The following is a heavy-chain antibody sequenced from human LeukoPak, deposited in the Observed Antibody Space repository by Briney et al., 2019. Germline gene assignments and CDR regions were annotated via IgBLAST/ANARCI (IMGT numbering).Heavy chain of an antibody. V-gene: IGHV4-34*01. CDR3: ASVRRGFGESSKYYSYYYMDV. D-gene: IGHD3-10*01. J-gene: IGHJ6*03. CDR2: INHSGST. CDR1: GGSFSGYY. Sequence: PSETLSLTCAVYGGSFSGYYWTWIRQPPGKGLEWIGEINHSGSTYYNPSLKSRVTISVDTSKNHFSLNLSAVTAADTAVYYCASVRRGFGESSKYYSYYYMDVWGNGTTVTISS.